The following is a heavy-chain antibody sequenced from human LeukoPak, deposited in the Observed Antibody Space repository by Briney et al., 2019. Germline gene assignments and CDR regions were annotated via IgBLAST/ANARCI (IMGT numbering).Heavy chain of an antibody. D-gene: IGHD5-18*01. CDR1: GGTFSSYA. CDR2: IIPIFGTA. V-gene: IGHV1-69*13. J-gene: IGHJ3*02. Sequence: ASVKVSCKASGGTFSSYAISWVRQAPGQGLEWMGGIIPIFGTANYAQKFQGRVTITADESTSTAYMELRSLRSDDTAVYYCASGYSYGDAFDIWGQGTMVTVSS. CDR3: ASGYSYGDAFDI.